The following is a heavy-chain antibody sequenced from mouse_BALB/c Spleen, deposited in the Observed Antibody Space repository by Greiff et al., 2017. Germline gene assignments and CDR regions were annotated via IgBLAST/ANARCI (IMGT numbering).Heavy chain of an antibody. D-gene: IGHD2-2*01. V-gene: IGHV1-37*01. Sequence: VHVKQSGPELVKPGASVKISCKASGYSFTGYFMNWVKQSHGKSLEWIGRINPYNGDTFYNQKFKGKATLTVDKSSSTAHMELLSLTSEDSAVYYCGRLDYGYPPDYWGQGTTLTVSS. CDR3: GRLDYGYPPDY. CDR2: INPYNGDT. CDR1: GYSFTGYF. J-gene: IGHJ2*01.